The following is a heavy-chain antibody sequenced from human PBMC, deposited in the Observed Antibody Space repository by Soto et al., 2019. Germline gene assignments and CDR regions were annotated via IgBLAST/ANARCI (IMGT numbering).Heavy chain of an antibody. CDR1: GGSISSYY. CDR3: ARWGSYCRGGSCYSGFDY. D-gene: IGHD2-15*01. J-gene: IGHJ4*02. CDR2: IYYSGST. V-gene: IGHV4-59*01. Sequence: SSETLSLTCTVSGGSISSYYWSWIRQPPGKGLEWIGYIYYSGSTNYNPSLKSRVTISVDTSKNQFSLKLSSVTAADTAVYYCARWGSYCRGGSCYSGFDYWGQGTLVTVSS.